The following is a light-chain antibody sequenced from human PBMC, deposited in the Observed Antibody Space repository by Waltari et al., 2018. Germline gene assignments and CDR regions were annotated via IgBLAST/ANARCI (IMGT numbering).Light chain of an antibody. J-gene: IGKJ5*01. CDR2: DTS. Sequence: EIVLTQSPGTLSLSPGERATLSCRASQSASNFLAWYQQKPGQAPRLLIYDTSNRATGVPARFSGSGSVTDFTLTINSLEPDDFAVYFCQQRNNWPITFGQGTRLEIK. CDR3: QQRNNWPIT. CDR1: QSASNF. V-gene: IGKV3-11*01.